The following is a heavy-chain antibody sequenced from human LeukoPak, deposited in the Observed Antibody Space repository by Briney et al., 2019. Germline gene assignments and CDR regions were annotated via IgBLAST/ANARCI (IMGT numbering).Heavy chain of an antibody. CDR3: AGFTTVIRGRRFDS. D-gene: IGHD4-23*01. CDR1: GYSIYSVYY. CDR2: LFPGLST. Sequence: SETLSLTCSVSGYSIYSVYYWGWIRQPPGKGLEWIGNLFPGLSTEHNPSLKGRVTIFLDTSKNIFSLRLTSVTAADTALYFYAGFTTVIRGRRFDSWGQGALVTVSS. V-gene: IGHV4-38-2*01. J-gene: IGHJ4*02.